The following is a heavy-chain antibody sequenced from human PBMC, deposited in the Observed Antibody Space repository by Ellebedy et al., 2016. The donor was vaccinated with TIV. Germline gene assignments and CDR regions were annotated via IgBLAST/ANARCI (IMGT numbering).Heavy chain of an antibody. CDR1: GFPFSTCV. CDR3: ARGGYCSSTSCAPADAFDV. J-gene: IGHJ3*01. V-gene: IGHV3-33*01. CDR2: IWSDGSSK. Sequence: GESLKISCAASGFPFSTCVMHWVRQAPGKGLEWAAVIWSDGSSKYYADSVKGRFTISGDSSKNTVYLQMTSLRADDTAVYYCARGGYCSSTSCAPADAFDVWGPGTEVTISS. D-gene: IGHD2-2*01.